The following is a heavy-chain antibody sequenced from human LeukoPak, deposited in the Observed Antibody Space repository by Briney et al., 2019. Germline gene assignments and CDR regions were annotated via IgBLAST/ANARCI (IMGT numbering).Heavy chain of an antibody. CDR1: GGSISSSSYY. D-gene: IGHD1-1*01. CDR2: IYDSGST. V-gene: IGHV4-39*01. J-gene: IGHJ4*02. CDR3: AVGERSDTGWASNVDY. Sequence: SETLSLTCTVSGGSISSSSYYWGWLRQPPGKGLEWIGSIYDSGSTYYNPSLKRRVTISVDTSKNQFSLKLSSVTAADTAVYYCAVGERSDTGWASNVDYWGQGTLVTVSS.